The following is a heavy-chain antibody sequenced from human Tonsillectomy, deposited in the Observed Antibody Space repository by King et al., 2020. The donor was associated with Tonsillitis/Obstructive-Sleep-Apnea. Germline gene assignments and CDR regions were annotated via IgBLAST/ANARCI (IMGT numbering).Heavy chain of an antibody. D-gene: IGHD5-24*01. J-gene: IGHJ4*02. CDR2: IHYSGST. V-gene: IGHV4-31*03. Sequence: VQLQESGPGLVKPSQTLSLTCTVSGGSIGSGNYYWTWIRQHPGKGLEWIGYIHYSGSTYYNPSLKSRVTMSVDTSKNQFSLKLTSVTAADTAVYYCARDGDGTFVDHWGQGTLVTVSS. CDR1: GGSIGSGNYY. CDR3: ARDGDGTFVDH.